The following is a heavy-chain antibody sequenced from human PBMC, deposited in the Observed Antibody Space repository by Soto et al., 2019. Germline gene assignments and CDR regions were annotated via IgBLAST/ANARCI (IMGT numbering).Heavy chain of an antibody. J-gene: IGHJ4*02. CDR3: TGATGRY. Sequence: GGSLRLSCTASGFTVSSNYMTWVRQAPGKGLEWVSVIYSGGNTYYADSVKGRFTSSRDKSKNTLYLQMNSLRAEDTAVYYCTGATGRYWGQGTLVTVSS. V-gene: IGHV3-53*01. D-gene: IGHD1-1*01. CDR2: IYSGGNT. CDR1: GFTVSSNY.